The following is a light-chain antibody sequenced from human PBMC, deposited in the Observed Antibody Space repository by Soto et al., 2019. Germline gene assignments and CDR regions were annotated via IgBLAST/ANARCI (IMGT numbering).Light chain of an antibody. V-gene: IGKV3-11*01. Sequence: EIVLTQSPATLSLSPGERATLSCRASQSVGTYLAWYQQKPGQAPRLLIYEASNRATGISARFSGSGSGTDFTLTISSLEPEDFAVYYCQHRSDWPGFGQGTRL. CDR3: QHRSDWPG. J-gene: IGKJ5*01. CDR1: QSVGTY. CDR2: EAS.